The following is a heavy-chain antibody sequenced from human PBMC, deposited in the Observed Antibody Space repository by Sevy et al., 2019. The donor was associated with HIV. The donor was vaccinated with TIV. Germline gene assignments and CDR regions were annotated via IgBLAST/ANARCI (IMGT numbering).Heavy chain of an antibody. CDR2: RKQDGTEK. D-gene: IGHD1-26*01. CDR3: ARDIGPANWFDP. J-gene: IGHJ5*02. Sequence: GGSLRLSCATSGFTFSDYWMTWVRRTPGKGLEWVANRKQDGTEKNYVDSVRGRFTISRDNDKNSLYLQMNSLRVEDTAIYSCARDIGPANWFDPWGQGTLVTVSS. V-gene: IGHV3-7*03. CDR1: GFTFSDYW.